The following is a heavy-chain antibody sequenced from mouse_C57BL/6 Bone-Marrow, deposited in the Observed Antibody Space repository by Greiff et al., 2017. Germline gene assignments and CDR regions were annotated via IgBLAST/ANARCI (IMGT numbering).Heavy chain of an antibody. V-gene: IGHV14-1*01. J-gene: IGHJ3*01. CDR1: GFNIKDYY. D-gene: IGHD2-3*01. CDR2: IDPEDGDT. CDR3: TNWLLPFAY. Sequence: EVKLQESGAELVRPGASVKLSCTASGFNIKDYYMHWVKQRPEQGLEWIGRIDPEDGDTEYAPKFQGKATMTADPSSNTAYLQLSSLTSEDTAVYYCTNWLLPFAYWGQGTLVTVSA.